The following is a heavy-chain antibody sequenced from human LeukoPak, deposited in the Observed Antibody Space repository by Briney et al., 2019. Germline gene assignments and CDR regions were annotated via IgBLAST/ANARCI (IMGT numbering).Heavy chain of an antibody. CDR3: ARFTGYYFDY. CDR2: IYYSGSN. D-gene: IGHD1-14*01. Sequence: SETLSLTCTVSGGSISSSSYYWGWIRQPPGKGLEWIGSIYYSGSNYYNPSLKSRVTISVDTSKNQFSLKLSSVTAADTAVYYCARFTGYYFDYWGQGTLVTVSS. J-gene: IGHJ4*02. CDR1: GGSISSSSYY. V-gene: IGHV4-39*01.